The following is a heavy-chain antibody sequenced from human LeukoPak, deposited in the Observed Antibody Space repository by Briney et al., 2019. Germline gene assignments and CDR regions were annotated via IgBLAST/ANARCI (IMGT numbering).Heavy chain of an antibody. Sequence: SETLSLTCTVSGGSISSSYWSWLRQPPGKGLEWIGYIYYSGSTNYNPSLKSRVTISVDTSKNQFSLKLSSVTAADTAVYYCGRAGYSSRLIDYWGQGTLVTVSS. CDR1: GGSISSSY. J-gene: IGHJ4*02. CDR3: GRAGYSSRLIDY. V-gene: IGHV4-59*01. D-gene: IGHD6-13*01. CDR2: IYYSGST.